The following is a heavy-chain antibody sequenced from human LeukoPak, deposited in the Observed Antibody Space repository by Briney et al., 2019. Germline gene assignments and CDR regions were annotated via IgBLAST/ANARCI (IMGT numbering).Heavy chain of an antibody. CDR1: GFTFSSYS. CDR3: ARAKARYDILTGADY. CDR2: ISSSSSYI. V-gene: IGHV3-21*01. Sequence: GGSLRLSCAASGFTFSSYSMNCVRQAPGKGLEWVSSISSSSSYIYYADSVKGRFTISRDNAKNSLYLQMNSLRAEDTAVYYCARAKARYDILTGADYWGQGTLVTVSS. J-gene: IGHJ4*02. D-gene: IGHD3-9*01.